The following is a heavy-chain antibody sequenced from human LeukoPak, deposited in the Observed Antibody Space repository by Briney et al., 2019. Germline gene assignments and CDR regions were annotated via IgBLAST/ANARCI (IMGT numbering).Heavy chain of an antibody. CDR1: GFTSSSYS. D-gene: IGHD1-1*01. CDR2: ISSSSSYI. V-gene: IGHV3-21*01. Sequence: GGSLRLSCAASGFTSSSYSMNWVRQAPGKGLEWVSSISSSSSYIYYADSVKGRFTISRDNAKNSLYLQMNSLRAEDTAVYYCARDDNWNDLYYYYGMDVWGQGTTVTVSS. CDR3: ARDDNWNDLYYYYGMDV. J-gene: IGHJ6*02.